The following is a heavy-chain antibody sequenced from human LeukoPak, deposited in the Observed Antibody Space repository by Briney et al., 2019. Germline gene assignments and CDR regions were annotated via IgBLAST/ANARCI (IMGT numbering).Heavy chain of an antibody. CDR3: ARYPSGNYYYYGLDV. J-gene: IGHJ6*02. Sequence: GESLKISCKGSGYSINNYWIGWVRQMPGKGLEWMGIIYPADSDIRYSPSFQGQVTISADKSISTAYLQWSSLKASDTAMYYCARYPSGNYYYYGLDVWGQGTTVTVSS. V-gene: IGHV5-51*01. CDR2: IYPADSDI. CDR1: GYSINNYW. D-gene: IGHD6-25*01.